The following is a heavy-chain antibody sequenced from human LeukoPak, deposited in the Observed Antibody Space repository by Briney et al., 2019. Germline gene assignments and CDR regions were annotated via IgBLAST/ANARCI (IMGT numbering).Heavy chain of an antibody. D-gene: IGHD4-17*01. V-gene: IGHV1-18*01. Sequence: ASVKVSCKASGYIFSNFFSSYGITWVRQAPGQGLEWMGWISAYNGNTNYAQKLQGRVTMTTDTSTSTAYMELRSLRSDDTAVYYCARRDDYGDYGWFDPWGQGTLVTVSS. CDR2: ISAYNGNT. CDR3: ARRDDYGDYGWFDP. CDR1: GYIFSNFFSSYG. J-gene: IGHJ5*02.